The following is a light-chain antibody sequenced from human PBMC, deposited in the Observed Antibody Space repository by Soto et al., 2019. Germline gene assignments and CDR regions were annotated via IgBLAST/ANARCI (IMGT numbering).Light chain of an antibody. CDR1: QSVGSY. CDR3: QQRSNWPPRT. V-gene: IGKV3-11*01. J-gene: IGKJ5*01. CDR2: DAS. Sequence: EIVLTQSPATLSLSPGESATLSCRASQSVGSYLAWYQQKPGQAPRLLIYDASNRATGIPARFSGSGSGTDFTLTISSLEPEDFAVYYCQQRSNWPPRTFGQGTRLEIK.